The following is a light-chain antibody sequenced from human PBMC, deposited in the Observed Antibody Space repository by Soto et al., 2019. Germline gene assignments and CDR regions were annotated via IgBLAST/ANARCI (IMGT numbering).Light chain of an antibody. CDR2: GAS. CDR1: QSVSSN. CDR3: QQYNNWPLT. J-gene: IGKJ4*01. V-gene: IGKV3-15*01. Sequence: ELVMTQSPATLSVSPRERATLSCRASQSVSSNLAWYQQKPVQSPRLLIYGASTSATGIPARFSGSGSGAAVTLTISSLQSGDFEVGYCQQYNNWPLTVGGGTKVEIK.